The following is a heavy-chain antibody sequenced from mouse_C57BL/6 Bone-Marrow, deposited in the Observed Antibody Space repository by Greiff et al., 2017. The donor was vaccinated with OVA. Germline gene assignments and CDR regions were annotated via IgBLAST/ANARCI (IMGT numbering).Heavy chain of an antibody. Sequence: EVKLMESEGGLVQPGSSMKLSCTASGFTFSDYYMAWVRQVPEKGLEWVANINYDGSSTYYLDSLKSRFIISRDNAKNILYLQMSSLKSEDTATYYCARVYGYGFAYWGQGTLVTVSA. CDR3: ARVYGYGFAY. J-gene: IGHJ3*01. D-gene: IGHD2-2*01. CDR2: INYDGSST. V-gene: IGHV5-16*01. CDR1: GFTFSDYY.